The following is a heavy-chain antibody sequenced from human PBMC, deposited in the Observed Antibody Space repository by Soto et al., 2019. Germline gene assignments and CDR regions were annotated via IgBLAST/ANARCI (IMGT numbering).Heavy chain of an antibody. CDR3: ARAGGTTVVTLAFDI. J-gene: IGHJ3*02. V-gene: IGHV4-4*02. Sequence: SETLSLTCTVSRGSISSGSWWSWVRQSPTKGLEWIGEIHPTRGANYNPSLKSRVTISIDKSRNQFSLKLDSVTAADTAVYYCARAGGTTVVTLAFDIWGQGTMVTVSS. CDR2: IHPTRGA. D-gene: IGHD4-17*01. CDR1: RGSISSGSW.